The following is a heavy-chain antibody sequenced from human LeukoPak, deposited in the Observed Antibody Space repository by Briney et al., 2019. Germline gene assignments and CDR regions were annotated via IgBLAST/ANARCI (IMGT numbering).Heavy chain of an antibody. CDR3: AKDASVGAPGSWVLDYFDY. CDR2: INGRGGST. Sequence: PGGSLRLSCAASGFTVSNYAMSWVRQAPGKGLEWDSSINGRGGSTYYADSVKGRFTISRDNSKDTVYLHMNSLRADDTAIYYCAKDASVGAPGSWVLDYFDYWGQGTQVTVSS. D-gene: IGHD1-26*01. J-gene: IGHJ4*02. CDR1: GFTVSNYA. V-gene: IGHV3-23*01.